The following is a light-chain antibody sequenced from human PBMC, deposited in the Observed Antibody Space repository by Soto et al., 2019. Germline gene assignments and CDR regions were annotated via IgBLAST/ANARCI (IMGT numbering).Light chain of an antibody. V-gene: IGKV1-39*01. J-gene: IGKJ2*01. CDR2: IAS. Sequence: DIHLPQSPSSLSASVEDRVTITCRASQSISNYLNWYQQKPGKAPNLLIYIASNLHSGVPSRFSGSGSGTDFTLTISSLQPEDFATYYCQQSYSTPYTFGQGTKVDIK. CDR1: QSISNY. CDR3: QQSYSTPYT.